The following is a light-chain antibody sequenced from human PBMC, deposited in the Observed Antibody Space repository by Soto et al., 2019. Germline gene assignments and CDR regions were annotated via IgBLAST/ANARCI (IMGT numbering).Light chain of an antibody. V-gene: IGKV3-11*01. CDR2: DAS. Sequence: EKEMTQSPGTLSVSPGERVTLSCRASQSFSSNFAWYQQKPGQAPRLLIYDASNRATDIPARFSGSGSGTDFTLTISSLDPEDSAVYYCHQRSKWPLTFGGGTKVDIK. CDR1: QSFSSN. CDR3: HQRSKWPLT. J-gene: IGKJ4*01.